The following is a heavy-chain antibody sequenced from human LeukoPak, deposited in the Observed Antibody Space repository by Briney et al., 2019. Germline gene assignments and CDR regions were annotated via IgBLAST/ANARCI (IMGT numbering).Heavy chain of an antibody. CDR1: GYSFTNYW. Sequence: GESLKISCQGSGYSFTNYWIVWVRQMPGQGLEYMGIIHPGDSNTKYSPSSEGQVIISVDKSISTVYLQWSSLKASDSAIYYCARRRGDTVAGPDYWGQGTLVTVSS. J-gene: IGHJ4*02. CDR3: ARRRGDTVAGPDY. CDR2: IHPGDSNT. D-gene: IGHD6-19*01. V-gene: IGHV5-51*01.